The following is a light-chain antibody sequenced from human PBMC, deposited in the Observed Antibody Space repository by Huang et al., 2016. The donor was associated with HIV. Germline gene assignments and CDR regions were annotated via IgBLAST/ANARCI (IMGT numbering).Light chain of an antibody. CDR2: GAS. Sequence: DVQMTQYPSYLYASVGDRVTIACRASQTIGTYLNWYKQKPGKVPSLLIYGASNVHSGVPSRFSGSGSETDFTLTISSLQPEDFATYYCQQSHSLPPAFGPGTIVDFE. CDR3: QQSHSLPPA. CDR1: QTIGTY. J-gene: IGKJ3*01. V-gene: IGKV1-39*01.